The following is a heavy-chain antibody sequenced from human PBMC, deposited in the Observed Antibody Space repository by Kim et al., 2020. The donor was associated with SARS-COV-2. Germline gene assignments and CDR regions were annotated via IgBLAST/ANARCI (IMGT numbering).Heavy chain of an antibody. CDR2: IKQDGSEK. J-gene: IGHJ6*02. Sequence: GGSLRLSCAASGFTFSSYWMSWVRQAPGKGLEWVANIKQDGSEKYYVDSVKGRFTISRHNAKNSLYLQMNSLRAEDTAVYYCARGPVPAAIPRSTVTYYYYGMDVWGQGTTVTVSS. V-gene: IGHV3-7*01. CDR3: ARGPVPAAIPRSTVTYYYYGMDV. CDR1: GFTFSSYW. D-gene: IGHD2-2*02.